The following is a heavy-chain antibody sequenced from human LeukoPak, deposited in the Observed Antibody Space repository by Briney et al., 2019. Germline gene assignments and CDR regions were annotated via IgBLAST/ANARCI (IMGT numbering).Heavy chain of an antibody. Sequence: SETLSLTCAVYGGSFSGYYWSWIRQPPGKGLEWIGEINHSGSTNYNPSLKSRVTISVDTSKNQFSLKLSSVTAADTAVYYRARIPDYSMHTFDIWGQGTMVTVSS. J-gene: IGHJ3*02. D-gene: IGHD6-13*01. CDR3: ARIPDYSMHTFDI. CDR2: INHSGST. CDR1: GGSFSGYY. V-gene: IGHV4-34*01.